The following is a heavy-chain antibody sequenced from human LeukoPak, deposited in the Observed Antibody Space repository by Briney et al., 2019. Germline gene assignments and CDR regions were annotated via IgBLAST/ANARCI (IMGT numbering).Heavy chain of an antibody. CDR2: INSDGSST. J-gene: IGHJ4*02. V-gene: IGHV3-74*01. Sequence: SGGSLRLSCAASGFTFSSYWMHWVRQAPGKGLVWVSRINSDGSSTSYADSVKGRFTISRDNAKNSLYLQMNSLRAEDTAVYYCARDYYYDSSEGYFDYWGQGTLVTVSS. D-gene: IGHD3-22*01. CDR3: ARDYYYDSSEGYFDY. CDR1: GFTFSSYW.